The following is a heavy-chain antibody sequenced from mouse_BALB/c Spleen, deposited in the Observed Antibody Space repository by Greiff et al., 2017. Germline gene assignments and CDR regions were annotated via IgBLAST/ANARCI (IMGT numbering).Heavy chain of an antibody. Sequence: EVKLMESGGGLVQPGGSLKLSCAASGFTFSSYTMSWVRQTPEKRLEWVAYISNGGGSTYYPDTVKGRFTISRDNAKNTLYLQMSSLKSEDTAMYYCARRGGNFAMDYWGQGTSVTVSS. CDR1: GFTFSSYT. J-gene: IGHJ4*01. CDR2: ISNGGGST. CDR3: ARRGGNFAMDY. V-gene: IGHV5-12-2*01.